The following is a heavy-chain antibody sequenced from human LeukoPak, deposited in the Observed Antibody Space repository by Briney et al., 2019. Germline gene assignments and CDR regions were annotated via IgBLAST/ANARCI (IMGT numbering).Heavy chain of an antibody. CDR2: INHSGST. J-gene: IGHJ4*02. Sequence: SETLSLTCAVYGGSFSGYYWSWIRQPPGKGLEWIGEINHSGSTNYNPSLKSRVTISVDTSKNQFSLKLSSVTAADTAVYYCARRWRSSSSRANFDYWGQGILVTVSS. D-gene: IGHD6-13*01. V-gene: IGHV4-34*01. CDR1: GGSFSGYY. CDR3: ARRWRSSSSRANFDY.